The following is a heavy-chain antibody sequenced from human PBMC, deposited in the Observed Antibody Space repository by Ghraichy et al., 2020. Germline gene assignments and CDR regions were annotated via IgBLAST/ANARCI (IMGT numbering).Heavy chain of an antibody. CDR1: GFTFSSYG. D-gene: IGHD1-26*01. V-gene: IGHV3-30*03. CDR2: ISYDGSNK. Sequence: GGSLRLSCAASGFTFSSYGMHWVRQAPGKGLEWVAVISYDGSNKYYADSVKGRFTISRDNSKNMLYLQMNSLRAEDTAVYYCAPGGSYSLFDYWGQGTLVTVFS. CDR3: APGGSYSLFDY. J-gene: IGHJ4*02.